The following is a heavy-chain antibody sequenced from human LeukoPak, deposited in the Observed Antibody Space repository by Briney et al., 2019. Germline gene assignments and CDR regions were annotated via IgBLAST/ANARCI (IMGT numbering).Heavy chain of an antibody. V-gene: IGHV4-61*02. CDR1: GGSISSGSYY. D-gene: IGHD3-3*01. CDR2: IYTSGST. J-gene: IGHJ4*02. CDR3: ARGGRTYYDFWSGYGFDY. Sequence: SQTLSLTCTVSGGSISSGSYYWSWIRQPAGKGLEWIGRIYTSGSTNYNPSLKSRVTISVDTSKSQFSLKLSSVTAADTAVYYCARGGRTYYDFWSGYGFDYWGQGTLVTVSS.